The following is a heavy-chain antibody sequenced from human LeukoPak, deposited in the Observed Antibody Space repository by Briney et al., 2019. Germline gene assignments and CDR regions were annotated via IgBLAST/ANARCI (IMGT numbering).Heavy chain of an antibody. V-gene: IGHV4-59*01. J-gene: IGHJ4*02. Sequence: NPSETLSLTCAVYGGSFSSYYWSWIRQSPGKGLEWIGYIYYSGNTNYSPSLKSRVTISVDTSKNQFSLRLRSVTAADTAFYYCARDLEGSNSRWGQGTLVTVSS. CDR2: IYYSGNT. D-gene: IGHD3-10*01. CDR1: GGSFSSYY. CDR3: ARDLEGSNSR.